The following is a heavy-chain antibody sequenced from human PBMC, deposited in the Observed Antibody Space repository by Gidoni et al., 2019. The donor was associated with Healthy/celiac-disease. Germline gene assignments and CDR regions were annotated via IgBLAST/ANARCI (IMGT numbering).Heavy chain of an antibody. Sequence: QVQLQESGPGLVKPSQTLSLTCTVSGGSICSGSYYWSWIRQPAGKGLEWIGRIYTSGSTNYNPSLKSRVTISVDTSKNQFSLKLSSVTAADTAVYYCARNPLTTLVFFDYWGQGTLVTVSS. D-gene: IGHD4-17*01. J-gene: IGHJ4*02. CDR3: ARNPLTTLVFFDY. V-gene: IGHV4-61*02. CDR2: IYTSGST. CDR1: GGSICSGSYY.